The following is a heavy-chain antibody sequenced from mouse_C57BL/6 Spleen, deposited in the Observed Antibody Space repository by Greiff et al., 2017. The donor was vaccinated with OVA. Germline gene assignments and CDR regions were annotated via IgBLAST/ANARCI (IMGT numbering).Heavy chain of an antibody. CDR1: GYAFSSSW. Sequence: QVHVKQSGPELVKPGASVKISCKASGYAFSSSWLNWVKQRPGQGLEWIGRIYPGDGATNYNGKFKGKATLTADKSSSTAYMQLSSLTSEDSAVYFCARENYGNDYCDYGGQGTTLTVSS. J-gene: IGHJ2*01. CDR2: IYPGDGAT. CDR3: ARENYGNDYCDY. D-gene: IGHD2-1*01. V-gene: IGHV1-82*01.